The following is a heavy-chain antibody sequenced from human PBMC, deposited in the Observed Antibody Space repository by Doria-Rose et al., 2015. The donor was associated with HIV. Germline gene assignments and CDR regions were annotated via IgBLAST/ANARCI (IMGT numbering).Heavy chain of an antibody. CDR2: ISYDGTNK. Sequence: RISCAASGFTFSSYAMHWVRQAPGKGLEWVAVISYDGTNKYYSDSVKGRFTISRDNSKFTLYLQMNNLRAEDTAVYYCARDWDDYGDFDYWGQGTRGIVSS. CDR3: ARDWDDYGDFDY. J-gene: IGHJ4*02. CDR1: GFTFSSYA. V-gene: IGHV3-30-3*01. D-gene: IGHD4-17*01.